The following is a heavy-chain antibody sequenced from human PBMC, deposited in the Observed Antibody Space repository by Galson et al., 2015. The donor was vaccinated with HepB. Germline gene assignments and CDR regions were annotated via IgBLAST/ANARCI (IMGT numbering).Heavy chain of an antibody. CDR1: GFTFSSYA. D-gene: IGHD5-18*01. CDR2: ISYDGSNK. V-gene: IGHV3-30*04. CDR3: ARDGGMVSFDV. Sequence: SLRLSCAASGFTFSSYAMHWVRQAPGKGLEWVAVISYDGSNKYYADSVKGRFTISRDNSKNTLYLQMNSLRAEDTAVYYCARDGGMVSFDVWGQGTLVTVSS. J-gene: IGHJ3*01.